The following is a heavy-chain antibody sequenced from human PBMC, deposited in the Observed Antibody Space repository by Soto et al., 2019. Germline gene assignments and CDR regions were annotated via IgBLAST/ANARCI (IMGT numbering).Heavy chain of an antibody. D-gene: IGHD1-1*01. CDR2: IWYGGNEK. V-gene: IGHV3-33*01. J-gene: IGHJ4*02. CDR3: ARDKGADDPIDF. CDR1: GFTFKSYA. Sequence: QVQLVESGGGVVQPGTSLRLSCAASGFTFKSYAMHWVRQAPGKGLEWVAVIWYGGNEKYYGDSVKGRFTVSRDNSKNTLYLQMNNLRVEDTALYYCARDKGADDPIDFWGQGTLIIVSS.